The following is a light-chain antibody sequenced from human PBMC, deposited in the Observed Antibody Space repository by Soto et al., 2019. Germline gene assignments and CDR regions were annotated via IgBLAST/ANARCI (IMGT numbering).Light chain of an antibody. CDR2: GLS. CDR3: QQYYDWPT. V-gene: IGKV3-15*01. Sequence: EIVMTQSPATLSLSPGERATLSCRASQRITTVAWYQQKPGQAPRLLIYGLSIRAPGVPARFSVSGSGTEFTLTISSLQSDDFAVYFCQQYYDWPTFGQGTRVEVK. CDR1: QRITT. J-gene: IGKJ1*01.